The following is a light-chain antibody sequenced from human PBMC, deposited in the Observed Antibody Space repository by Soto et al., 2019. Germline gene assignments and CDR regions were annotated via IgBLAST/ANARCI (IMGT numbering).Light chain of an antibody. J-gene: IGKJ3*01. CDR3: HLRSEWPPST. V-gene: IGKV3-11*02. Sequence: EIVLTQSPATLSLSPGERATLSCRASQSVSSYLAWYQQKPGQAPRLLIYDASNRATGIPARFSGSGSGRDLTITLGTLELEDFAVYYQHLRSEWPPSTFGPWTKVDIK. CDR2: DAS. CDR1: QSVSSY.